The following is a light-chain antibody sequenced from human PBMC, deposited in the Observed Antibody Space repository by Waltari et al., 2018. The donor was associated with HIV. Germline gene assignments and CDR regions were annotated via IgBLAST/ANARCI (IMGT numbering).Light chain of an antibody. CDR1: SSDVGAYNY. J-gene: IGLJ2*01. Sequence: QSALTQPPSASGSPGHSVTISCTGTSSDVGAYNYVSWYQKPPGKDPKLIVYEVTQRPSGVPDRFSASKSGNTASLTVSGLQTDDEAYYYCSSYAGSNTLIFGGGTNLIVL. V-gene: IGLV2-8*01. CDR3: SSYAGSNTLI. CDR2: EVT.